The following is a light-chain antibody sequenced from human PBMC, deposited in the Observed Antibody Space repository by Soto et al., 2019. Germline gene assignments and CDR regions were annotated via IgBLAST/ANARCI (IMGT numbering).Light chain of an antibody. CDR3: QQYYDWST. CDR1: QRVGRN. V-gene: IGKV3-15*01. J-gene: IGKJ3*01. CDR2: GIS. Sequence: EIVMTQSRATLSVSPGERATLSCRASQRVGRNLAWYQQKPGQAPRLLIYGISTRATGIPARFSGSGSGTDFSLAISSLQSEDFAVYYCQQYYDWSTFGPGTKVEIK.